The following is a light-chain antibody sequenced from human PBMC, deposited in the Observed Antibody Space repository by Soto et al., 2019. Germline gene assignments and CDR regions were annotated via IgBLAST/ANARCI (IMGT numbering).Light chain of an antibody. Sequence: DIQMTQSPSSLSASVVNRVTITCLASQGISNYLAWYQQKPGKVPKLLIYAASTLQSGVPSRFSGSGSGTDFTLTITSLHPEDVATYYCQKYSSARWTFGQGTKVDIK. CDR2: AAS. J-gene: IGKJ1*01. CDR1: QGISNY. CDR3: QKYSSARWT. V-gene: IGKV1-27*01.